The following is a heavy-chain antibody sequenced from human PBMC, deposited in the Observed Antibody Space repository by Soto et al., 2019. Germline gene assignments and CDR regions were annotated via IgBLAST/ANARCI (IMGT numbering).Heavy chain of an antibody. Sequence: QVQLVESGGGVVQPGRSLRLSCAASGFTFSSYGMHWVRQAPGKGLEWVAVIWYDGSNKYYADSVKGRFTISRDNSKNTLYLQMNSLRAEDTAVYYCARGAGLLWFGELLSHFDYWGQGTPVTVSS. CDR1: GFTFSSYG. J-gene: IGHJ4*02. CDR2: IWYDGSNK. V-gene: IGHV3-33*01. D-gene: IGHD3-10*01. CDR3: ARGAGLLWFGELLSHFDY.